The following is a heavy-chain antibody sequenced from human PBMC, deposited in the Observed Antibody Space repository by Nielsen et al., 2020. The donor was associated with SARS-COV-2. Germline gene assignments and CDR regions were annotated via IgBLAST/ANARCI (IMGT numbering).Heavy chain of an antibody. CDR1: GFTFSSYG. V-gene: IGHV3-30*03. Sequence: GESLKISCAASGFTFSSYGMHWVRQAPGKGLEWAAVISYDGSNKYYADSVKGRFAVSRDNAGNTVVLQIHSLRVEDTAVYYCAGGADFWSGTQRYYMDVWGKGTTVTVSS. CDR2: ISYDGSNK. D-gene: IGHD3-3*01. J-gene: IGHJ6*03. CDR3: AGGADFWSGTQRYYMDV.